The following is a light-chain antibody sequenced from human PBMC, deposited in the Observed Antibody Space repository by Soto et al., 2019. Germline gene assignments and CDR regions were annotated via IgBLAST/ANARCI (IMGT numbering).Light chain of an antibody. Sequence: QSALTQPPSASGSPGQSVTISCTGSNVGEYDYVSWYQQPPGTAPKLIMYEVNTRPSGVPDRFSGSKSGSTASLTISGLQAEDEADYYCSLYISGSTYVFGTGTKLTVL. CDR3: SLYISGSTYV. CDR1: NVGEYDY. CDR2: EVN. V-gene: IGLV2-18*01. J-gene: IGLJ1*01.